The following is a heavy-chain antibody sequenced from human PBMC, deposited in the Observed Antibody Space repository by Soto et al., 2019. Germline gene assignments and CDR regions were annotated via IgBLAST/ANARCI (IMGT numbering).Heavy chain of an antibody. Sequence: EVQLVESGGALVKPGGSLRLSCAASGFTFSNAWMSWVRQAPGKGLEWVSYISSSGSTIYYADSVKGRFTISRDNAKNSLYLQMNSLRAEDTAVYYCARGYEQWLVGGWFDPWGQGTLVTVSS. J-gene: IGHJ5*02. CDR2: ISSSGSTI. D-gene: IGHD6-19*01. CDR3: ARGYEQWLVGGWFDP. V-gene: IGHV3-48*04. CDR1: GFTFSNAW.